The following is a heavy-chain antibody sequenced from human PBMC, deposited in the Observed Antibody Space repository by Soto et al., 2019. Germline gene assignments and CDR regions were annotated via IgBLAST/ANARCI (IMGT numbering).Heavy chain of an antibody. CDR1: GDSVSSNSAA. CDR2: TYYRSKWYN. D-gene: IGHD5-18*01. Sequence: SQTLSLTCAISGDSVSSNSAAWNWIRQSPSRGLEWLGRTYYRSKWYNDYAVSVKSRITINPDTSKNQFSLQLNSVTPEDTAVYYCARALPDRDTAMVESFDYWGQGTLVTVSS. J-gene: IGHJ4*02. CDR3: ARALPDRDTAMVESFDY. V-gene: IGHV6-1*01.